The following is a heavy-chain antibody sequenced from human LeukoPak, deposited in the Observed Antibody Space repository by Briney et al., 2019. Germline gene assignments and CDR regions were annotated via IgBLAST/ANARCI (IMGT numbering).Heavy chain of an antibody. V-gene: IGHV1-46*01. CDR2: IYPRDGST. Sequence: ASVKVSCKASGYTFINNYLHWVRQAPGQGLEWMGMIYPRDGSTSYAQNFQGRVTVTRDTSTTTVHMELRGLRSEDTAVYYCARDQEGFDYWGQGTVVTVSS. CDR3: ARDQEGFDY. CDR1: GYTFINNY. J-gene: IGHJ4*02.